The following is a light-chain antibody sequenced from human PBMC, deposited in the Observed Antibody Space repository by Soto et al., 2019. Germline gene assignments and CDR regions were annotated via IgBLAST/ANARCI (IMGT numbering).Light chain of an antibody. CDR2: AAS. CDR1: QCISYY. CDR3: QKYTSAPRT. J-gene: IGKJ1*01. Sequence: DIQMTQSPSSLSASVGVRVTITCLARQCISYYLAWYQQKPGKVPKLLIYAASTLQSGVPSRFSGSGTGTAFTFTISSLQPDDVATYYFQKYTSAPRTCGQGTKVEIK. V-gene: IGKV1-27*01.